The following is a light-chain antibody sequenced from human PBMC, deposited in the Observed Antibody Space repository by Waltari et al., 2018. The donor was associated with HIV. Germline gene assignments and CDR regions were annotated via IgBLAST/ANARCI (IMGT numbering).Light chain of an antibody. J-gene: IGLJ2*01. CDR1: NPNIGNNL. V-gene: IGLV1-51*01. CDR2: DNN. Sequence: QSVFTQPPSVSAAPGQKVTISCPGSNPNIGNNLVSWFQQLPGIAPKLLIYDNNKRPSGIPDRFAASKSGTSATLGITGLQTGDEADYYCGTWDSSLNAVLFGGGTKLTVL. CDR3: GTWDSSLNAVL.